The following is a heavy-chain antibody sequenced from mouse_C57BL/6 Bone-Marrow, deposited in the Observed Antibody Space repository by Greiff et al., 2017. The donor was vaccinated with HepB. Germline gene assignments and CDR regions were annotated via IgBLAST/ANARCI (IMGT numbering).Heavy chain of an antibody. CDR1: GYTFTSYG. CDR3: ASSVYDYSYWYFDV. J-gene: IGHJ1*03. D-gene: IGHD2-4*01. V-gene: IGHV1-81*01. Sequence: VKLQESGAELARPGASVKLSCKASGYTFTSYGISWVKQRTGQGLEWIGEIYPRSGNTYYNEKFKGKATLTADKSSSTAYMALRNLTSEDSAVYVCASSVYDYSYWYFDVWGTGTTVTVSS. CDR2: IYPRSGNT.